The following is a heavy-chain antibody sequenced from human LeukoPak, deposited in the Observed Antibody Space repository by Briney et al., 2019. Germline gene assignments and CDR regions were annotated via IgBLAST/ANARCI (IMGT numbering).Heavy chain of an antibody. CDR2: FDPEDGET. J-gene: IGHJ6*03. V-gene: IGHV1-24*01. Sequence: GASVKVSCKVSGYTLTELSMHWVRQAPGKGLEWMGGFDPEDGETIYAQKFQGRVTMTEDTSTDTAYMELSSLRSEDTAVYYCATGIAARHYYYYYYMDVWGKGTTVTVSS. D-gene: IGHD6-6*01. CDR1: GYTLTELS. CDR3: ATGIAARHYYYYYYMDV.